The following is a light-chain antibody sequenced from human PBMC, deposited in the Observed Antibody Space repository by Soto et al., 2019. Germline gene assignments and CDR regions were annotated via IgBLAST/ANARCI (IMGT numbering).Light chain of an antibody. V-gene: IGLV2-14*02. J-gene: IGLJ1*01. Sequence: QSVLTHPASLSGSPGQSITISCSGNAVCYQLVSWYQQQPGKAPKLILYDLTTRPSGVSNRFSGFKSGTTASLAISGFQAEDEADYYCSSYTGSSTLYVFGTGTKVTVL. CDR1: GNAVCYQL. CDR3: SSYTGSSTLYV. CDR2: DLT.